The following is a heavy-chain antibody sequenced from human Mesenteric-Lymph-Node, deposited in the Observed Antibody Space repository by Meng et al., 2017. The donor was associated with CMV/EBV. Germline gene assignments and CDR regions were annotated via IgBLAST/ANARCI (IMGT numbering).Heavy chain of an antibody. J-gene: IGHJ3*02. D-gene: IGHD6-19*01. CDR1: GFTVSSNY. V-gene: IGHV3-66*02. CDR2: IYSGGST. Sequence: GESLKISCAASGFTVSSNYMSWVRQAPGKGLEWVSGIYSGGSTYYADSVKGRFTISRDNSKNTLYLQMNSLRAEDTAVYYCARSLSSGWYGGAFDIWGQGTMVTVSS. CDR3: ARSLSSGWYGGAFDI.